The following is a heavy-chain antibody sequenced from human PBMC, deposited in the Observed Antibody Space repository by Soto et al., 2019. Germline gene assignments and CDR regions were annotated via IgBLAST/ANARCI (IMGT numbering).Heavy chain of an antibody. D-gene: IGHD2-21*02. CDR2: IDLDIGDT. CDR3: ALEPTWTAGFDY. Sequence: QVQMVQSGAEVKKPGASVKVSCKASGHTFTGHHMHCVRQAPGQGLEWMGLIDLDIGDTKYAQKFQGRDTSTSDTSITTAYMELRGLRSDDTAVYYCALEPTWTAGFDYWSQGTLVTVSS. V-gene: IGHV1-2*02. CDR1: GHTFTGHH. J-gene: IGHJ4*02.